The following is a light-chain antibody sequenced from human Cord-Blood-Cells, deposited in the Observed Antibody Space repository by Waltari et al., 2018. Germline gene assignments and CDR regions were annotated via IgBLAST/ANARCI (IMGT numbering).Light chain of an antibody. CDR2: GNS. CDR3: QSYDSSLSGYV. Sequence: QSVLTQPPSVSGATGQRVTISCTASSPNIGAGYDLPWYQQLPGTAPKLLIYGNSNRPSGVPDRFSGSKSGTSASLAITGLQAEDEADYYCQSYDSSLSGYVFGTGTKVTVL. J-gene: IGLJ1*01. CDR1: SPNIGAGYD. V-gene: IGLV1-40*01.